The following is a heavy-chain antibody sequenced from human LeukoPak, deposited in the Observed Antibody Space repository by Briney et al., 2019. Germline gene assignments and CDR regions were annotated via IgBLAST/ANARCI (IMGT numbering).Heavy chain of an antibody. CDR1: GFTFSSYG. D-gene: IGHD1-1*01. Sequence: PGGSLRLSCAASGFTFSSYGMHWVRQAPGQGLEWVAGISGSGGGAYYADAVRGRFTISRENSKNTLCLQMNRLRAEDTARYYCARDRSDSDNWYAGYHWGQGTVVTVSS. CDR2: ISGSGGGA. V-gene: IGHV3-23*01. CDR3: ARDRSDSDNWYAGYH. J-gene: IGHJ5*02.